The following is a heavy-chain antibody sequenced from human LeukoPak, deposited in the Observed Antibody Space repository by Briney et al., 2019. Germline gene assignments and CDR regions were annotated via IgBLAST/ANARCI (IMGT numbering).Heavy chain of an antibody. CDR1: GFTFRNYG. CDR2: IWYDGSNK. D-gene: IGHD3-3*01. CDR3: AKGEYDFWSGYLDY. J-gene: IGHJ4*02. V-gene: IGHV3-33*06. Sequence: GRSLRLSCAASGFTFRNYGMNWVRQAPGKGLEWVAIIWYDGSNKYYADSVKGRFTISRDNSKNTLYLQMNSLRAEDTAVYYCAKGEYDFWSGYLDYWGQGTLVTVSS.